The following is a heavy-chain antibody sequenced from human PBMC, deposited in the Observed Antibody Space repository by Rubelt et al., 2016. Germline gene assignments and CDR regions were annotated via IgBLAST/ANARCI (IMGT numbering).Heavy chain of an antibody. CDR1: GGSISSSGYY. D-gene: IGHD3-22*01. V-gene: IGHV4-39*01. Sequence: QLQLQESGPGLVKPSETLSLTCTVSGGSISSSGYYWGWIRQSPGKGLEWIGSIYYSGSTFYNPSLKSRVTISVDTSKNQFSLRLSSVTAADTAVYYCARDTSSYYDSSGSFDIWGQGTMVTVSS. J-gene: IGHJ3*02. CDR3: ARDTSSYYDSSGSFDI. CDR2: IYYSGST.